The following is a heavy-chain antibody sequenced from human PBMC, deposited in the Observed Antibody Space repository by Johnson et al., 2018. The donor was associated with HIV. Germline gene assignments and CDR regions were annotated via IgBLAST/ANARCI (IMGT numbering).Heavy chain of an antibody. CDR2: ISWNSGSI. D-gene: IGHD3-10*01. J-gene: IGHJ3*02. CDR1: GFTFDDYA. V-gene: IGHV3-9*01. CDR3: AKDSDTYYYGSGDAFEI. Sequence: VQLVESGGGLVQPGRSLRLSCAASGFTFDDYAMHWVRQAPGKGLEWVSGISWNSGSIGYADSVKGRFTISRDNAKNSLYLQMNSLRAEDTALYYCAKDSDTYYYGSGDAFEIWGRGTMVTVSS.